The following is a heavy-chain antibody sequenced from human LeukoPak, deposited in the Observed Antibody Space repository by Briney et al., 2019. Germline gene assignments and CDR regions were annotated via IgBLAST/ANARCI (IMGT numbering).Heavy chain of an antibody. CDR3: ARTMGIHAFDI. D-gene: IGHD3-10*01. J-gene: IGHJ3*02. CDR2: ISGYNAKT. CDR1: GYTFTSYG. Sequence: ASVKVSCKASGYTFTSYGISWVRQAPGQGLEWMGWISGYNAKTIFAQKFQDRVTLTTDTSASTVYMEVSSLRSDDTAVYCCARTMGIHAFDIWGQGTMVTVSS. V-gene: IGHV1-18*01.